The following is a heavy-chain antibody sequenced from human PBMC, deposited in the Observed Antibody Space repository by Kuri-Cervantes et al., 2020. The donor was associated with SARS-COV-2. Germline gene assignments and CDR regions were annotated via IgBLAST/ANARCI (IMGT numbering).Heavy chain of an antibody. CDR1: GFTFSTYA. CDR3: ARDRVGVLDS. Sequence: GESLKISCAASGFTFSTYAMHWVRQAPGKGLEWVAIISDDGQNQDFADSVKGRFTISRDNSKNTLCLNMSSLRAEDTAMYYCARDRVGVLDSWGQGTLVPSPQ. D-gene: IGHD2-21*01. V-gene: IGHV3-30*04. CDR2: ISDDGQNQ. J-gene: IGHJ4*02.